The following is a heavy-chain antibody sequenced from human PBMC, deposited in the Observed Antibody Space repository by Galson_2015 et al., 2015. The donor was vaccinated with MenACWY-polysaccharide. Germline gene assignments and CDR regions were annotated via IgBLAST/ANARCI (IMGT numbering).Heavy chain of an antibody. D-gene: IGHD2-21*01. V-gene: IGHV1-8*01. Sequence: SVKVSCKASGYKFTSYDINWVRQATGQGLEWMGWMNPNSGNTGYAQKFQGRVTMTSSSATSTAYMELRMLRYDDTAVYYCTRIIARKHTFVDSWGQGTLVSVS. CDR1: GYKFTSYD. CDR2: MNPNSGNT. CDR3: TRIIARKHTFVDS. J-gene: IGHJ4*02.